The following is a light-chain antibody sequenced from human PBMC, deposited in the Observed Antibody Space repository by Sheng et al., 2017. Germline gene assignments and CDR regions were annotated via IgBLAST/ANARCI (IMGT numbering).Light chain of an antibody. J-gene: IGKJ4*01. CDR2: AAS. V-gene: IGKV1-9*01. CDR1: QGISSY. Sequence: DIQLTQSPSFLSASVGDRVTITCRASQGISSYLAWYQQKPGKAPKLLIYAASTLQKWGSPSRFSGSGSGTEFTLTISSLQPEDFATYYXQQLNSYPLTFGGGTKWRSN. CDR3: QQLNSYPLT.